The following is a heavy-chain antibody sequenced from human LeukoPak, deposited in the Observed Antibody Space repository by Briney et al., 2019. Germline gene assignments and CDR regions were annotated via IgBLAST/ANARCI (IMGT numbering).Heavy chain of an antibody. CDR3: ARSSPYGDYLLNAFDI. CDR2: ISSSSIYI. J-gene: IGHJ3*02. D-gene: IGHD4-17*01. Sequence: GGSLRLSCAASGVTFSSYSMNWVRQAPGEGLEWLSSISSSSIYIYYADSVKGRFTISRDNAKNSLYLQMNSLRAEDTAVYYCARSSPYGDYLLNAFDIWGQGTMVTVSS. CDR1: GVTFSSYS. V-gene: IGHV3-21*01.